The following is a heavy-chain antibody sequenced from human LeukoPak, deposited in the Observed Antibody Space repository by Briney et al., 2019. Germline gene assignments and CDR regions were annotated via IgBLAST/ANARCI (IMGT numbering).Heavy chain of an antibody. CDR2: IYSGNT. D-gene: IGHD4/OR15-4a*01. CDR1: GFTFSDYY. V-gene: IGHV3-53*01. J-gene: IGHJ4*02. CDR3: ARRAGAYSHPYDY. Sequence: PGGSLRLSCAASGFTFSDYYMSWVRQAPGKGLEWVSFIYSGNTHYSDSVKGRFTISRDNSKNTLYLQMNSLRAEDTAVYYCARRAGAYSHPYDYWGQGTLVTVSS.